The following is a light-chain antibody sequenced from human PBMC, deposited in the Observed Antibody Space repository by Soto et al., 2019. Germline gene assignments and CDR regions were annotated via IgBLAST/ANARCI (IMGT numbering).Light chain of an antibody. CDR3: QHRINWPLT. V-gene: IGKV1-5*01. J-gene: IGKJ5*01. Sequence: DIQMTQSASTLSASLGDRVTITWRASQSISRWLAWYQQKPGTAPKALIYYASTLRSGVPSRFSGSGYETDFNLTISSLETEDFAVYYCQHRINWPLTFGQGTRLEIK. CDR2: YAS. CDR1: QSISRW.